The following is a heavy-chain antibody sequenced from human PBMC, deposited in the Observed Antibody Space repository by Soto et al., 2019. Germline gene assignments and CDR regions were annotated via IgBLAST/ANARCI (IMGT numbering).Heavy chain of an antibody. CDR1: GYTFTSYA. Sequence: ASVKVSCKASGYTFTSYAMHWVRQAPGQRLEWMGWINAGNGNTKYSQKFQGRVTITRDTSASTAYMELSSLRSEDTAVYYCARDMGRSLNRFDYWGQGTLVTVSS. CDR2: INAGNGNT. J-gene: IGHJ4*02. V-gene: IGHV1-3*01. CDR3: ARDMGRSLNRFDY. D-gene: IGHD2-15*01.